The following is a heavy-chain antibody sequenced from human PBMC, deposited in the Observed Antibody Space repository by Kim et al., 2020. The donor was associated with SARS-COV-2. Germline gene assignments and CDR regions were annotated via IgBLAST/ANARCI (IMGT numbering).Heavy chain of an antibody. D-gene: IGHD6-13*01. V-gene: IGHV4-34*01. CDR2: INNSGST. CDR1: GGSFSGYY. Sequence: SEILSLTCAVSGGSFSGYYWSWIRQPPGKGLEWIGEINNSGSTYYNPSLTSRVTISVDTSKNQFSLKLSSVTAADTAVYYCARGLSSSSWSYYYYVMDVWGQGTTLTVS. CDR3: ARGLSSSSWSYYYYVMDV. J-gene: IGHJ6*02.